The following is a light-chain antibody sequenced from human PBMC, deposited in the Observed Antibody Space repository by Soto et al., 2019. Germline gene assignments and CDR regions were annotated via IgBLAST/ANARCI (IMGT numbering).Light chain of an antibody. CDR3: QQYDNLPPLT. CDR1: QDISNY. V-gene: IGKV1-33*01. J-gene: IGKJ4*01. Sequence: DIQMTQSPSSLSASVGDRVTITCQASQDISNYLNWYQQKPGKAPKLLIYYAANLETGVPSRFSGSGSGTDFTFTISSLQPEAIATYYCQQYDNLPPLTFGGGTKVEIK. CDR2: YAA.